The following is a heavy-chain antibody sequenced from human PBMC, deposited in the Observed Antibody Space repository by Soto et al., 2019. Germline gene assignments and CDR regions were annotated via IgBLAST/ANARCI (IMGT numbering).Heavy chain of an antibody. CDR2: INHSGST. D-gene: IGHD6-19*01. CDR1: GGSFSGYY. J-gene: IGHJ6*02. Sequence: SETLSLTCAVYGGSFSGYYWSWIRQPPGKGLEWIGEINHSGSTNYNPSLKSRVTISVDTSKNQFSLKLSSVTAADTAVYYCARVGAVAGIFDYYYYGMDVWGQGTTVTVSS. CDR3: ARVGAVAGIFDYYYYGMDV. V-gene: IGHV4-34*01.